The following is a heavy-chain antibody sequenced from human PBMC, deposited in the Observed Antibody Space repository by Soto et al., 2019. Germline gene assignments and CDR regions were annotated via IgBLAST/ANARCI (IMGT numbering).Heavy chain of an antibody. Sequence: QVQLVESGGGVVQPGRSLRLSCSASGFTFSSYGLHWVRQAPGKVLEWVAVIWFDVMNKYYADSVKGRFTISRDNSKNTLYLQMHSLLAEETAVYSCARESTMVRGDWFAPWGQGPLVTVSS. D-gene: IGHD3-10*01. CDR1: GFTFSSYG. CDR2: IWFDVMNK. V-gene: IGHV3-33*01. J-gene: IGHJ5*02. CDR3: ARESTMVRGDWFAP.